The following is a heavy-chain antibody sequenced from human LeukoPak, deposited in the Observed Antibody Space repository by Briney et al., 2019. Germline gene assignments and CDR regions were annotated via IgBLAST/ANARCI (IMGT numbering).Heavy chain of an antibody. D-gene: IGHD5-12*01. CDR2: ISYDGSNK. V-gene: IGHV3-30*18. Sequence: GGSLRLSCAASGFTFSSSGMHWVRQAPGKGLEWVAVISYDGSNKYYADSVKGRFTISRDNSKNTVYLQMNSLRVEDTAVYYCAKGYSGYDYAFDIWGQGTMVTVSS. CDR3: AKGYSGYDYAFDI. CDR1: GFTFSSSG. J-gene: IGHJ3*02.